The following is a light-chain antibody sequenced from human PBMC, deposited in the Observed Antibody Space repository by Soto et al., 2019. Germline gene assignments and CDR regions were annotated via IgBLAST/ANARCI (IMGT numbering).Light chain of an antibody. J-gene: IGKJ1*01. CDR2: GAS. Sequence: IVMTQSPATLSVSAGERVTLSCRASQSLSSNLAWYQHKPGQAPKLLIYGASTTATGFPARFSGSGSGTEFTLTISSLQHADFAVYYCQQHNNWPPWTFGQGTKVEIQ. V-gene: IGKV3-15*01. CDR1: QSLSSN. CDR3: QQHNNWPPWT.